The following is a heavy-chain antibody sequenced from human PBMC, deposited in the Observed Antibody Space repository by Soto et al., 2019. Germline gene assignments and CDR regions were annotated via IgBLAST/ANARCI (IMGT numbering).Heavy chain of an antibody. Sequence: QLHLVQSGAVVKKPGASVTVSCSASGYPVTAYYMHWVRQAPGRGLEWMGGNNPATGAAKYTQTCRGRVTITLDTSTSTVFMELSGLTSEDTAVFYCARGGGVGVAGSAAFDMWGQGTLVTVSS. CDR2: NNPATGAA. J-gene: IGHJ3*02. CDR1: GYPVTAYY. V-gene: IGHV1-2*02. CDR3: ARGGGVGVAGSAAFDM. D-gene: IGHD3-3*01.